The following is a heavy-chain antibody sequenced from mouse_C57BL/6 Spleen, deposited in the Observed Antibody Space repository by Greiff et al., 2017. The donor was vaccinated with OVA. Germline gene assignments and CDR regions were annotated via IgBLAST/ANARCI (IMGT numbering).Heavy chain of an antibody. V-gene: IGHV1-58*01. CDR1: GYTFTSYG. CDR3: ARSYYGSSDEYFDV. D-gene: IGHD1-1*01. J-gene: IGHJ1*03. Sequence: VQLKESGAELVRPGSSVKMSCKTSGYTFTSYGINWVKQRPGQGLEWIGYIYIGNGYTEYNEKFKGKATLTSDTSSSTAYMQLSSLTSEDSAIYYCARSYYGSSDEYFDVWGTGTTVTVSS. CDR2: IYIGNGYT.